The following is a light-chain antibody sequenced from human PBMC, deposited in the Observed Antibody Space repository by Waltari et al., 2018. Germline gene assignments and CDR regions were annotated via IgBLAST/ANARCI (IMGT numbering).Light chain of an antibody. J-gene: IGKJ3*01. V-gene: IGKV3-11*01. CDR1: QSVSIN. CDR3: QQRSSWPPRIS. Sequence: EVVLTQSPATLSLSPGDRATLSCRASQSVSINLAWYQQKPGQAPRLLIYDASNRATGIPARFSGSGSGTDFTLNISSLEPEDFAVYYCQQRSSWPPRISFGPGTKVNIK. CDR2: DAS.